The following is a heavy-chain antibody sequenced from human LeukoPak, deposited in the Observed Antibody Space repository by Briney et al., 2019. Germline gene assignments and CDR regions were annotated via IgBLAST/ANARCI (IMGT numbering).Heavy chain of an antibody. Sequence: PGGSLRLSCAASGFTFSNAWMSWVRQAPGKGLEWVGRIKSKTDGGTTDYAAPVKGRFTISRDDSKNTLYLQMNSLKTEDTAVYYCTTSRDIVVVPALDAFDIWGQGTMVTVSS. V-gene: IGHV3-15*01. D-gene: IGHD2-2*01. J-gene: IGHJ3*02. CDR2: IKSKTDGGTT. CDR3: TTSRDIVVVPALDAFDI. CDR1: GFTFSNAW.